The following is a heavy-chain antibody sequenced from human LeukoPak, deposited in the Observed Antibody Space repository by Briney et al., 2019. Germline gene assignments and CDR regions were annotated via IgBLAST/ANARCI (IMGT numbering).Heavy chain of an antibody. D-gene: IGHD3-10*01. CDR1: GGSISSYY. Sequence: SETLSLTCTVSGGSISSYYWSWIRQPAGKGLEWIGRIYTSGSTNYNPSLESRVTMSLDTPKNQISPELSSVTAADTAVYYCARDRVSGWFGETLTADGLDVWGQGTTVTVSS. CDR3: ARDRVSGWFGETLTADGLDV. CDR2: IYTSGST. V-gene: IGHV4-4*07. J-gene: IGHJ6*01.